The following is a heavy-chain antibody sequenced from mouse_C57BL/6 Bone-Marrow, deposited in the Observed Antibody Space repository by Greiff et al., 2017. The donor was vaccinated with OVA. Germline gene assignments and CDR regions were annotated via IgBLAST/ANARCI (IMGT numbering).Heavy chain of an antibody. CDR1: GYAFSSYW. V-gene: IGHV1-80*01. Sequence: VQLQQSGAELVKPGASVKISCKASGYAFSSYWMNWVKQRPGKGLEWIGQIYPGDGDTNYNGKFKGKATLTADKSSSTAYMQLSSLTSEDTAVYYCTTNYGSTHWYFDVWGTGTTVTVSS. CDR2: IYPGDGDT. J-gene: IGHJ1*03. CDR3: TTNYGSTHWYFDV. D-gene: IGHD1-1*01.